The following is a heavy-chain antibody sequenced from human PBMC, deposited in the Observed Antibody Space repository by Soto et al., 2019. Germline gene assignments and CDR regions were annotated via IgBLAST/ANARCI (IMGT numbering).Heavy chain of an antibody. Sequence: QVQLQESGPGLVKPSETLSLTCTVSGGSISSYYWSWIRQPAGKGLEWIGRIYTSGSTNYNPSLMSRVTMSVDTSKNQFSLKRSSVTAADTAVYYCARIYCSGGSCYSGLGWFDPWGQGTLVTVSS. V-gene: IGHV4-4*07. CDR2: IYTSGST. CDR3: ARIYCSGGSCYSGLGWFDP. J-gene: IGHJ5*02. CDR1: GGSISSYY. D-gene: IGHD2-15*01.